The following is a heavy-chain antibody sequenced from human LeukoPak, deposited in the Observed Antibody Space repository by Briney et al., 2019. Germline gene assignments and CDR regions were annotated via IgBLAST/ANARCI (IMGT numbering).Heavy chain of an antibody. CDR1: GYTFTSYY. D-gene: IGHD7-27*01. CDR2: INPNSGGT. CDR3: ARAGAQYTSHFDY. V-gene: IGHV1-2*06. Sequence: ASVKVSCKASGYTFTSYYMHWVRQAPGQGLEWMGRINPNSGGTNYAQKFQGRVTMSRDTSISTAYMELSRLRSDDTAVYYCARAGAQYTSHFDYWGQGTLVTVSS. J-gene: IGHJ4*02.